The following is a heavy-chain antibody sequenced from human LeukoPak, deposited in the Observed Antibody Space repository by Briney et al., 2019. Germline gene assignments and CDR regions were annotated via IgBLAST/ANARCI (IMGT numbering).Heavy chain of an antibody. CDR3: AKGQLGYYGVDV. J-gene: IGHJ6*04. V-gene: IGHV3-43D*04. Sequence: GGSLRLSCAASGFTSADYAMHWVRHAPGEGLEWVSLFSWVGGSTYYADSVKRLFTIYRDNSKNSLYLQMNSLRDEDSALYYCAKGQLGYYGVDVWGKGTTVTVSS. CDR1: GFTSADYA. CDR2: FSWVGGST. D-gene: IGHD6-13*01.